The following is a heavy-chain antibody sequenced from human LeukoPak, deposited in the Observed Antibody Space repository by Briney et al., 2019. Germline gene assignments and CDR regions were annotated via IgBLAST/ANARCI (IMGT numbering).Heavy chain of an antibody. J-gene: IGHJ4*02. CDR2: ISGSGGST. V-gene: IGHV3-23*01. D-gene: IGHD6-13*01. Sequence: GGSLRLSCAASGFTFSSYAMSWVRQAPGKGLEWVSAISGSGGSTYYADSVKGRFTISRDNSKNTLHLQMNSLRAEDTAVYYCAKGTVGANIAAAGIDYWGQGTLVTVSS. CDR3: AKGTVGANIAAAGIDY. CDR1: GFTFSSYA.